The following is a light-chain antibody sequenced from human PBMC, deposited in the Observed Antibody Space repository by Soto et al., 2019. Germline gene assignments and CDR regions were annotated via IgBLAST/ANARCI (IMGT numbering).Light chain of an antibody. V-gene: IGLV2-14*01. Sequence: QPVLTQPASVSGSPGQSITISCTGTTSDVGGYNYVSWYQQHPGKAPKLMIYDVSNRPSGVSNRFSGSKSGNTASLTISGLQAEDEAYYYCSSYTSSSTLVVFGGGTKLT. CDR3: SSYTSSSTLVV. CDR2: DVS. J-gene: IGLJ2*01. CDR1: TSDVGGYNY.